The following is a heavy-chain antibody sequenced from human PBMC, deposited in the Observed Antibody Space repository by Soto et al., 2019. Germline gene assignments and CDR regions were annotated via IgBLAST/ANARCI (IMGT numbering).Heavy chain of an antibody. D-gene: IGHD5-18*01. CDR3: ARAHGWIQLSPFDY. V-gene: IGHV3-33*01. CDR1: GFTFSSYG. J-gene: IGHJ4*02. Sequence: QVQLVESGGGVVQPGRSLRLSCAASGFTFSSYGMHWVRQAPGKGLEWVAVIWYDGSNKYYADSVKGRFTISRDNSKNTLYLQMNSLRAEDTAVYYCARAHGWIQLSPFDYWGQGTLVTVSS. CDR2: IWYDGSNK.